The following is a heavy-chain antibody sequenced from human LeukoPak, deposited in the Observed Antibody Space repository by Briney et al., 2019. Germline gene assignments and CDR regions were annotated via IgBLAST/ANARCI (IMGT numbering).Heavy chain of an antibody. Sequence: GGSLRLSCAASGCTFSSYGMRWVRQSPGKGLEWVGFIPYDGGNKYYPDSVKGGFIISKENSKNTVYLQMNTLRDEDTAVYYCAKDYDYGDYATDYWGQGTLVTVSS. V-gene: IGHV3-30*02. D-gene: IGHD4-17*01. CDR3: AKDYDYGDYATDY. CDR1: GCTFSSYG. J-gene: IGHJ4*02. CDR2: IPYDGGNK.